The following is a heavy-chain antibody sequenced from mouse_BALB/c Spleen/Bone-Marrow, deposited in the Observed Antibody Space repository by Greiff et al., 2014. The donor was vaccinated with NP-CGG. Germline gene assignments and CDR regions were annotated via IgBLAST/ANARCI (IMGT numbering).Heavy chain of an antibody. CDR2: IYPGTGTT. Sequence: QVQLKESGAELGRPGASVKLSCQTSGYIFTTYWVYWGKKRAGQGLEWIARIYPGTGTTYYNEKFKGKATLTADKSSSTAYMQLSSLKSEDSAVYFCARGPLFDYWGQGTTLTVSS. CDR3: ARGPLFDY. J-gene: IGHJ2*01. CDR1: GYIFTTYW. V-gene: IGHV1-76*01.